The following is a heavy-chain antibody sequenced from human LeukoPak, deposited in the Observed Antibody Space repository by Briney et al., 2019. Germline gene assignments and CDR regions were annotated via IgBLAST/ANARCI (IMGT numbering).Heavy chain of an antibody. Sequence: ASVTVSCTASGYIFTSYAMHWVRQAPGQGLEWMGWINTNTGNPTYAQGFTGRFVFSLDTSVSTAYLQISSLKAEDTAVYYCARTHSSRYYYYGMDVWGQGTTVTVSS. J-gene: IGHJ6*02. CDR3: ARTHSSRYYYYGMDV. CDR1: GYIFTSYA. CDR2: INTNTGNP. V-gene: IGHV7-4-1*02. D-gene: IGHD6-13*01.